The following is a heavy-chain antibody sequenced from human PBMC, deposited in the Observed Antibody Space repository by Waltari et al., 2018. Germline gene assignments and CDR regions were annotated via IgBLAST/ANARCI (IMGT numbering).Heavy chain of an antibody. D-gene: IGHD6-19*01. CDR2: IYYSGST. Sequence: QVQLQESGPGLVKPSATLSLTCTVSGGSISSYYRSWIRQPPGKGLEWIGYIYYSGSTNYNPSLKSRVTISVDTSKNQFSLKLSSVTAADTAVYYCARDWPSSSYYYGMDVWGQGTTVTVSS. CDR3: ARDWPSSSYYYGMDV. CDR1: GGSISSYY. J-gene: IGHJ6*02. V-gene: IGHV4-59*01.